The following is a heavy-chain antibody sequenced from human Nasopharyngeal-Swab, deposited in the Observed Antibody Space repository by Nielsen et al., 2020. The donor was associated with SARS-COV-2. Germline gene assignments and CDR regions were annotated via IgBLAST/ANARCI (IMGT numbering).Heavy chain of an antibody. V-gene: IGHV3-21*04. CDR1: GFTFSSYS. Sequence: GEPLKISCAASGFTFSSYSMNWVRQAPGKGLEWVSSISSSSSYIYYADSVKGRFTISRDNAKNSLYLQMNSLRAEDTALYYCAKGTTVTGYWYFDLWGRGTLVTVSS. CDR2: ISSSSSYI. CDR3: AKGTTVTGYWYFDL. J-gene: IGHJ2*01. D-gene: IGHD4-17*01.